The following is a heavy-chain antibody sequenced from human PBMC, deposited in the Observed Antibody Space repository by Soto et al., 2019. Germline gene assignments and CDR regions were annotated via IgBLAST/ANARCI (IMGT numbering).Heavy chain of an antibody. CDR2: ITPHTGNT. Sequence: ASVKVSCKASGYTFSDYGFSWVRQAPGQGLEWMGWITPHTGNTEFPQKFQGRVTMTTNRFTSTAYMDLKSLTSDDTAVYYCARDRGSGSYYLGPYYFDYWGQGTLVTVSS. CDR1: GYTFSDYG. D-gene: IGHD1-26*01. V-gene: IGHV1-18*01. CDR3: ARDRGSGSYYLGPYYFDY. J-gene: IGHJ4*02.